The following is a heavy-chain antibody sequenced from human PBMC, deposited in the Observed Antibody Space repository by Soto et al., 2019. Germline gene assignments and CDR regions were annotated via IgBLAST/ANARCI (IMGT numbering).Heavy chain of an antibody. CDR1: GGTFSSYA. V-gene: IGHV1-69*13. CDR2: IIPIFGTA. Sequence: SVKVSCKASGGTFSSYAISWVRQAPGQGLEWMGGIIPIFGTANYAQKFQGRVTITADESTSTAYMELSSLRSEDTAVYYCARNPRSGPAFDIWGQGTMVTVSS. CDR3: ARNPRSGPAFDI. J-gene: IGHJ3*02.